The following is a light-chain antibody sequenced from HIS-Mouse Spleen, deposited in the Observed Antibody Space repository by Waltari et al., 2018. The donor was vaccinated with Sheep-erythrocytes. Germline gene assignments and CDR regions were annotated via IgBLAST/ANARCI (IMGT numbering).Light chain of an antibody. CDR1: QGISSY. CDR2: AAS. J-gene: IGKJ4*01. V-gene: IGKV1-9*01. Sequence: DIQLTQSPSFLSASVGDRVTITCRASQGISSYLAWYQQKPGKAPKLLIYAASTLQSGVPSRFSGSGSGTEFTLTISSLQPEDFATYYRQQLTFGGGTKVEIK. CDR3: QQLT.